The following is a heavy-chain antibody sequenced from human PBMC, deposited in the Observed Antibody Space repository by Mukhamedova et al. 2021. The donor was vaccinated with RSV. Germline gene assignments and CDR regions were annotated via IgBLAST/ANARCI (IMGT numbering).Heavy chain of an antibody. CDR3: AKLTTSDSSGYVDC. D-gene: IGHD3-22*01. J-gene: IGHJ4*02. Sequence: QAPGKGLEWVSVIYSGDTKTYHADSVKGRFTISRDNSKNTLNLQMNSLRAEDTAVYYCAKLTTSDSSGYVDCWGQGTLVTVSS. CDR2: IYSGDTKT. V-gene: IGHV3-23*03.